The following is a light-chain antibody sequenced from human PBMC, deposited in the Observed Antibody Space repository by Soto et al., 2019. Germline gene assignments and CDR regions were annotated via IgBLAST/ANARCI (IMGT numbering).Light chain of an antibody. Sequence: EIVLTQSPGTLSLSPGERATLSCRASQSVSSSYLAWYQQKLGQAPRLLIYGASSRATGIPDRFSGSGSGTDFTLTISRLGPEDFAVYYCQQYGSSPPLTFGGGTKVEIK. J-gene: IGKJ4*01. CDR2: GAS. V-gene: IGKV3-20*01. CDR1: QSVSSSY. CDR3: QQYGSSPPLT.